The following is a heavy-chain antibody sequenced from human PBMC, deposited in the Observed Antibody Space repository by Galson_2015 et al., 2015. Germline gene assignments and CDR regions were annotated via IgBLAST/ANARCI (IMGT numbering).Heavy chain of an antibody. D-gene: IGHD6-19*01. CDR3: AKVRSIKAVAGPDFDY. CDR2: ISYDGSKK. Sequence: SLRLSCAASGFTFSNYGMHWVRQAPDKGLEWVAVISYDGSKKNYADSVKGRFTISRDNSKNTLYLQMNSLRAEDTAVYYCAKVRSIKAVAGPDFDYWGQGTLVTVSS. CDR1: GFTFSNYG. J-gene: IGHJ4*02. V-gene: IGHV3-30*18.